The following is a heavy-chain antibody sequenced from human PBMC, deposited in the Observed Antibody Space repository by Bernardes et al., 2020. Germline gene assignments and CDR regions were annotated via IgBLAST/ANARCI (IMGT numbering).Heavy chain of an antibody. Sequence: SETLSLTCTVSGGSISSYYWSWIRQPPGKGLEWIGYIYYSGSTNYNPSLKSRVTISVDTSKNQFSLKLSSVTAADTAVYYCSRDRPGDTVGAFDIWGQGTMVTVSS. CDR2: IYYSGST. CDR1: GGSISSYY. J-gene: IGHJ3*02. CDR3: SRDRPGDTVGAFDI. V-gene: IGHV4-59*01. D-gene: IGHD5-12*01.